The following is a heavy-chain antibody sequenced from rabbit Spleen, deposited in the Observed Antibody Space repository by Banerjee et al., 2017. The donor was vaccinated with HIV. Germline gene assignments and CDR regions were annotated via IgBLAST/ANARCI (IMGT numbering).Heavy chain of an antibody. D-gene: IGHD1-1*01. CDR3: TRDDGSGTYFAL. V-gene: IGHV1S45*01. CDR2: IYTGNGKN. Sequence: QEQLVESGGGLVQPGGSLKLSCKASGFDFSNYGMSWVRQAPGKGLEWIGFIYTGNGKNYYASWAKGRFTISKTSSTTVTLQVTSLTAADTATYFCTRDDGSGTYFALLGPGPLVTVS. J-gene: IGHJ4*01. CDR1: GFDFSNYG.